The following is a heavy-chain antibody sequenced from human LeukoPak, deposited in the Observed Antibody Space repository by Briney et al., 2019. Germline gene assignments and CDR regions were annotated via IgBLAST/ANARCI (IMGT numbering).Heavy chain of an antibody. CDR1: GYTFTSYD. V-gene: IGHV1-8*01. CDR3: ARGTTLLGFDY. J-gene: IGHJ4*02. D-gene: IGHD1-1*01. Sequence: GSSVKVSCKASGYTFTSYDFNWVRQATGQGLEWRGWMNPNSGNTGYAQKFQGRVTMTRNTSISTAYMELSSLRSEDTAVYYCARGTTLLGFDYWGQGTLVTVSS. CDR2: MNPNSGNT.